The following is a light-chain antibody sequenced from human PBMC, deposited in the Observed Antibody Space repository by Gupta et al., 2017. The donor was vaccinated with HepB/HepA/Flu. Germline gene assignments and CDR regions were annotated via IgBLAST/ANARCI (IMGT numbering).Light chain of an antibody. Sequence: DVVMTQSPLSLPVTLGQPASISCRSSQSIVYSDGNTYLNWFQQRSGQAPRRLIYKVSNRDSGVPDRVSGSGSGTDFTLKISRVEAEDIGVYYCMQGTHWPPVTFGQGTKLEIK. J-gene: IGKJ2*01. V-gene: IGKV2-30*01. CDR3: MQGTHWPPVT. CDR2: KVS. CDR1: QSIVYSDGNTY.